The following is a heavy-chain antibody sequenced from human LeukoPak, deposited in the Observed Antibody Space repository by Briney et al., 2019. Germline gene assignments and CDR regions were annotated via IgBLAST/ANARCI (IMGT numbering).Heavy chain of an antibody. Sequence: ASVKVSCKASGYTFTSYYMHWVRQAPGQGLEWMGIINPSGGSTSYAQKFQGRVTMTRDTSTSTVYMELSSPRSEDTAVYYCARGPWGRTTVTTSVWFDPWGQGTLVTVSS. CDR2: INPSGGST. D-gene: IGHD4-17*01. J-gene: IGHJ5*02. V-gene: IGHV1-46*01. CDR1: GYTFTSYY. CDR3: ARGPWGRTTVTTSVWFDP.